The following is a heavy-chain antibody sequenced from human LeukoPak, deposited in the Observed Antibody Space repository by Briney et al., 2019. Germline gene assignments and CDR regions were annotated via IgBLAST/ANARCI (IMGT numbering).Heavy chain of an antibody. V-gene: IGHV4-38-2*02. Sequence: SETLSLTCTVSGYSISSGYYWGWIRQPPGKGLEWIGTIYHSGSTYYNPSLKSRVTKSVDTSKNQFSLKLNSVTAADTAVYYCARAPYSSSPFDYWGQGTLVAVSS. CDR1: GYSISSGYY. CDR2: IYHSGST. D-gene: IGHD6-13*01. CDR3: ARAPYSSSPFDY. J-gene: IGHJ4*02.